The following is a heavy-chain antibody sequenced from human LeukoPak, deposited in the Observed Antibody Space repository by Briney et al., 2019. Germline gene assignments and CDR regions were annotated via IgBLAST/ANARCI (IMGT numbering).Heavy chain of an antibody. CDR1: GGSFSGYY. D-gene: IGHD4-17*01. Sequence: PSETLSLTCAVYGGSFSGYYWSWIRQPPGKGLEWIGEINHSGSTNYNPSLKSRVTISVDTSKNQFSLRLSSVTAADTAVYYCTRGTVTINYFDYWGQGTLVTVSS. CDR3: TRGTVTINYFDY. CDR2: INHSGST. J-gene: IGHJ4*02. V-gene: IGHV4-34*01.